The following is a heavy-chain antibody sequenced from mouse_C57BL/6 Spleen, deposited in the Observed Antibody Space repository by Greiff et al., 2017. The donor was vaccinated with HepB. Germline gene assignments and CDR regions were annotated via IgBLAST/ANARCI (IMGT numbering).Heavy chain of an antibody. CDR2: IYPGGGYT. CDR3: ARLSDYDVWYFDV. J-gene: IGHJ1*03. D-gene: IGHD2-4*01. Sequence: QVQLQQSGAELVRPGTSVKMSCKASGYTFTNYWIGWAKQRPGHGLEWIGDIYPGGGYTNYNEKFKGKATLTADKSSSTAYMQFSSLTSEDSAIYYCARLSDYDVWYFDVWGTGTTVTVSS. V-gene: IGHV1-63*01. CDR1: GYTFTNYW.